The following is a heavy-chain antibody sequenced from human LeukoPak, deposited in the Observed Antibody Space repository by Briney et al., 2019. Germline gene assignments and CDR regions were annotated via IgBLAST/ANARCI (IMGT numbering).Heavy chain of an antibody. CDR3: ARGITSLRYYYGMDV. V-gene: IGHV3-53*01. D-gene: IGHD3-3*01. Sequence: GGSLRLSCAASGFTVSSNYMSWVRQAPGKGLEWVSVIYSGGSTYYADSVKGRFTISRDNSKNTLYLQMNSLRAEDTAVHYCARGITSLRYYYGMDVWGQGTTVTVSS. J-gene: IGHJ6*02. CDR1: GFTVSSNY. CDR2: IYSGGST.